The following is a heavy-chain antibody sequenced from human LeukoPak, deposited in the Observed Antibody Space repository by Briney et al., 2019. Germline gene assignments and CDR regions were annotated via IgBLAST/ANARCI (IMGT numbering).Heavy chain of an antibody. J-gene: IGHJ5*02. CDR2: IYYSGST. V-gene: IGHV4-59*01. CDR3: ARVGRGSSGWYSWFDP. D-gene: IGHD6-13*01. Sequence: SETLSLTCTVSGGSISSYYWSWIRQPPGKGLEWIGYIYYSGSTNYNPSLKSRVTISVDTSKNQFSLKLSSVTAADTAVYYCARVGRGSSGWYSWFDPWGQGTLVTVSS. CDR1: GGSISSYY.